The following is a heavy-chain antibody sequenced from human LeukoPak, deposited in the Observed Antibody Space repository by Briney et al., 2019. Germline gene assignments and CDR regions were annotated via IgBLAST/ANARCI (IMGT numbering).Heavy chain of an antibody. J-gene: IGHJ4*02. V-gene: IGHV3-48*01. CDR2: ISSSSSTI. CDR1: GFTFSSYS. CDR3: ARAPGDYYDSSGYDY. Sequence: GGSLRLSCAASGFTFSSYSMNWVRQAPGKGLEWASYISSSSSTIYYADSVKGRFTISRDNSKNTLYLQMNSLRAEDTAVYYCARAPGDYYDSSGYDYWGQGTLVTVSS. D-gene: IGHD3-22*01.